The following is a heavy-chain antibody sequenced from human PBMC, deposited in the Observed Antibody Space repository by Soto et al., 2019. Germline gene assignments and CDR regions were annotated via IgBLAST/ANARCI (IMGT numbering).Heavy chain of an antibody. CDR2: ISAHNGNT. V-gene: IGHV1-18*01. D-gene: IGHD1-1*01. CDR1: GYAFTTYG. Sequence: QVHLVQSGAEGKKPGSLVKVSCKGSGYAFTTYGITWVRQAPGQGLEWLGWISAHNGNTNYAQKHQGRVTVTRDTSTSTAYMELRSLRSDDTAVYYCARGRYGDYWGQGALVTVSS. J-gene: IGHJ4*02. CDR3: ARGRYGDY.